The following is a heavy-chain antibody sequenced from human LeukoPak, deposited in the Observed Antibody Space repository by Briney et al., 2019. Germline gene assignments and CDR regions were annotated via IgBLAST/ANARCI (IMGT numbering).Heavy chain of an antibody. V-gene: IGHV4-4*07. CDR1: GASVSRES. CDR3: ARNGFRTYCGTGCYSDYMDV. J-gene: IGHJ6*03. CDR2: IYDTGST. D-gene: IGHD2-21*02. Sequence: SETLSLTCTVSGASVSRESWTWIRQPAGKGLKWIGYIYDTGSTTYNPSLQSRLTMSVDTSKNQFSLKLTSVTAADTAVYYCARNGFRTYCGTGCYSDYMDVWGKGATVTVSS.